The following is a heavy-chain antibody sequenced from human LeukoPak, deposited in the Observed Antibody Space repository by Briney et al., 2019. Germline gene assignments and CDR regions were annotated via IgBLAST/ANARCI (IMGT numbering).Heavy chain of an antibody. CDR1: GFTFSSYW. J-gene: IGHJ4*02. Sequence: GGSLRLSCAASGFTFSSYWMNWVRQAPGKGLEWVAHIKHDGSEKYYVDSVRGRFTISRDDAKNSLYLQVDSLRADDTAVYYCARFGYAYACDYWGQGTLVTVSS. CDR2: IKHDGSEK. CDR3: ARFGYAYACDY. V-gene: IGHV3-7*04. D-gene: IGHD5-18*01.